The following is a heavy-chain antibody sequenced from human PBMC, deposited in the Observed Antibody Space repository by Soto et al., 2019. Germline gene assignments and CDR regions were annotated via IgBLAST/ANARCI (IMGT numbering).Heavy chain of an antibody. J-gene: IGHJ4*02. D-gene: IGHD6-13*01. CDR3: AKDAAMVSSTFNYFDY. V-gene: IGHV3-23*01. CDR1: GFFFSSYA. CDR2: IGGSGGYT. Sequence: GGSLRLSCAASGFFFSSYAMSWVRQAPGKGLEWVSGIGGSGGYTSYADSVKGRFTISRDNSKNTVYPQMKSLRAEDTAVYYCAKDAAMVSSTFNYFDYWGQGTPVTSPQ.